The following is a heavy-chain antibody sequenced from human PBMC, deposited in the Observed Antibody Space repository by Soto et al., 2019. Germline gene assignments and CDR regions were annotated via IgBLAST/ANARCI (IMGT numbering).Heavy chain of an antibody. CDR1: GFTFSSYE. V-gene: IGHV3-48*03. CDR2: ISSSGSTI. CDR3: ARETRSSLWFGELSPPFDY. Sequence: GGTLRLSCAASGFTFSSYEMNWVRQAPGKGLERVSYISSSGSTIYYADSVKGRFTISRDNAKNSLYLQMNSLRAEDTAVYYCARETRSSLWFGELSPPFDYWGQGTLVTVSS. J-gene: IGHJ4*02. D-gene: IGHD3-10*01.